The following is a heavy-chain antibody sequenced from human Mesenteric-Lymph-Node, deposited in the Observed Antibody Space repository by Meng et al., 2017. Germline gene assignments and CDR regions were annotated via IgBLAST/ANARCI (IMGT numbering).Heavy chain of an antibody. CDR2: IYYSGST. CDR3: ARDIGRRWPYYSGSGSYYDAFDI. D-gene: IGHD3-10*01. J-gene: IGHJ3*02. V-gene: IGHV4-31*03. CDR1: GGSISSGGYY. Sequence: LRLSCTVSGGSISSGGYYWSWIRQHPGKGLEWIGYIYYSGSTYYNPSLKSRVTISVDTSKNQFSLKLSSVTAADTAVYYCARDIGRRWPYYSGSGSYYDAFDIWGQGTMVTVSS.